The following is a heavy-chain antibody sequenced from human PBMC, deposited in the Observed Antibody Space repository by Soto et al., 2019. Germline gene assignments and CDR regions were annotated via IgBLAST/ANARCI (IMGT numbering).Heavy chain of an antibody. V-gene: IGHV1-18*01. D-gene: IGHD1-26*01. CDR3: ARAIVGLYYYYYYDMDV. CDR2: INAYNGNT. J-gene: IGHJ6*03. Sequence: ASVKLSCKASGYRFTSCGISWVRQATEQGLEWMGWINAYNGNTNYAQKLQGRVTMTRNTSTSTAYMELSSLRSEDTAVFFCARAIVGLYYYYYYDMDVWGKGTTVTVPS. CDR1: GYRFTSCG.